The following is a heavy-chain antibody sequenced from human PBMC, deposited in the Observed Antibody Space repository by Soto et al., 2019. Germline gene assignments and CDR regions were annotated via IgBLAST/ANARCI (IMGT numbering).Heavy chain of an antibody. V-gene: IGHV3-48*02. CDR1: GFIVNSYS. D-gene: IGHD3-10*01. J-gene: IGHJ4*02. CDR2: IDSTSTTI. Sequence: GGSLRLSCPASGFIVNSYSRNWVRQAPGKGLEWVSYIDSTSTTIYYADSVKGRFTVSRDNAKNSLYLQMNSLRDEDTAVSYCATYYFYGPGFWGPGTLVTVSS. CDR3: ATYYFYGPGF.